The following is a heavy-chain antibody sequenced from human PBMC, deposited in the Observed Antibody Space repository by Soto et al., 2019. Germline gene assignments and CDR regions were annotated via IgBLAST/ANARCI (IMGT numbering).Heavy chain of an antibody. CDR3: ARGSNYGDYSGLFEP. Sequence: QVQLVQSGAEVKKPGASVKVSCKASGYTFTSYDINWVRQATGQGFEYLGWMNPNSGNTDYVKKFQGRVTMTRAISMSTASRELSSLRSEDTAVDYCARGSNYGDYSGLFEPWCPGTLVTFYS. CDR2: MNPNSGNT. J-gene: IGHJ5*02. D-gene: IGHD4-17*01. CDR1: GYTFTSYD. V-gene: IGHV1-8*01.